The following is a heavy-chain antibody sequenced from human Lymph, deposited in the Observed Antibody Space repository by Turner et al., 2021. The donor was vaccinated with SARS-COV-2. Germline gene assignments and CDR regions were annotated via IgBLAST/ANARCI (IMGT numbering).Heavy chain of an antibody. CDR2: LSGYGNNT. Sequence: EVQLLDSGGGLVQPGGSLRLSCAASGITFTSFARNWVRQAPETGLEWVAALSGYGNNTYYADAVKDRFTISRDNSRNTLYLEMKRLRGEDTAVYYWAKDAGYFRAVAAGVYFFDNWGQGTLVTVSS. CDR1: GITFTSFA. D-gene: IGHD6-19*01. CDR3: AKDAGYFRAVAAGVYFFDN. J-gene: IGHJ4*02. V-gene: IGHV3-23*01.